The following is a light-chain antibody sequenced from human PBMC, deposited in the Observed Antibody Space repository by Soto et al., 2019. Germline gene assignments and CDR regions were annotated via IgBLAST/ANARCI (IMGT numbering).Light chain of an antibody. J-gene: IGKJ1*01. CDR3: KQYAKAPLT. CDR1: QIVSDNY. Sequence: EIVLTQSPGTLSLSPGERATLSCRASQIVSDNYLAWYQQKPGQAPRLVVYGAYSRATGVQDRFSASGSGTDFTLTIRRLEPEDFAVYYCKQYAKAPLTFGQGTKVDIK. V-gene: IGKV3-20*01. CDR2: GAY.